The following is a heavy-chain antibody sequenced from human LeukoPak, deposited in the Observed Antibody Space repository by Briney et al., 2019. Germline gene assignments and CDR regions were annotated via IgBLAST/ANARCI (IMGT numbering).Heavy chain of an antibody. CDR2: ISTYNGNT. Sequence: GASVKVSCKASGYTFNRNNINWVRQAPGQGLEWMGCISTYNGNTNYAQKLQGRVTMTTDTSTSTAHMELRSLRSDDTAVYYCASGVEYRNYGNYIGGPYMDVWGKGTTVTVSS. V-gene: IGHV1-18*01. D-gene: IGHD4-11*01. CDR1: GYTFNRNN. J-gene: IGHJ6*03. CDR3: ASGVEYRNYGNYIGGPYMDV.